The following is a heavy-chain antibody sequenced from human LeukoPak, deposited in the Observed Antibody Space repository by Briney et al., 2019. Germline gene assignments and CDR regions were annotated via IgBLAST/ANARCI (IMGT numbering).Heavy chain of an antibody. CDR3: ARGRVXXXYFDY. CDR2: IYFSGTT. Sequence: SETLSLTCTVSGASVSSGGYYWSWIRQHPGKGLEWIGYIYFSGTTYFNPSLKSRLTLSVDTSQNQFSLKLSSVTAADTAMYYCARGRVXXXYFDYWGQGTLVTVSS. J-gene: IGHJ4*02. CDR1: GASVSSGGYY. V-gene: IGHV4-31*03.